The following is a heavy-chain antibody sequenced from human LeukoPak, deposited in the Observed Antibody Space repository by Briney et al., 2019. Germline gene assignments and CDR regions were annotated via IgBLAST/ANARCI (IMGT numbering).Heavy chain of an antibody. D-gene: IGHD4-17*01. CDR3: ARSLRSYYYYYMDV. J-gene: IGHJ6*03. CDR1: GFTFDDYG. V-gene: IGHV3-20*01. Sequence: PGGSLRLSCAASGFTFDDYGMSWVRQAPGKGLEWVSGINWNGGSTGYADSVKGRFTISRDNAKNSLYLQMNSLRAEDTALYHCARSLRSYYYYYMDVWGKGTTVTVSS. CDR2: INWNGGST.